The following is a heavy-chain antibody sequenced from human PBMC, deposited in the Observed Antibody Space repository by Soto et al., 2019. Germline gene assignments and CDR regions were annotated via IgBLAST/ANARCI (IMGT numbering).Heavy chain of an antibody. V-gene: IGHV3-30*18. D-gene: IGHD2-2*02. CDR3: AKWECSSTSCYKDYYYGMDV. CDR1: GFTFSSDG. CDR2: ISYDGSNK. J-gene: IGHJ6*02. Sequence: AGGSLRLSCAASGFTFSSDGIHWVRQAPGKGLEWVAVISYDGSNKYYADSVKGRFTISRDNSKNTLYLQMNSLRAEDTAVYYCAKWECSSTSCYKDYYYGMDVWGQGTTVTISS.